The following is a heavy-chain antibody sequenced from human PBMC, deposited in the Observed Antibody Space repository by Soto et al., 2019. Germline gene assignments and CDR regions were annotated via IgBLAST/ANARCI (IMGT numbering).Heavy chain of an antibody. D-gene: IGHD3-22*01. J-gene: IGHJ4*02. V-gene: IGHV1-18*01. CDR2: ISAYNGNT. CDR1: GYTFTSYG. Sequence: QVQLVQSGAEVKKPGASVKVSCKASGYTFTSYGISWVRQAPGQGLEWMGWISAYNGNTNYAQKLQGRVTMTADTSTSTAYMELRGLRSDDTAVYYGARHGNYYYDSSGYLDYWGQGTLVTVSS. CDR3: ARHGNYYYDSSGYLDY.